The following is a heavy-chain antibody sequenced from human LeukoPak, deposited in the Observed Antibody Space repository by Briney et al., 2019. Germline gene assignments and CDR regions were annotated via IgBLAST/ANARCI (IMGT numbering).Heavy chain of an antibody. Sequence: SETLSLTCTVSGYSISSGYYWGWIRQPPGKGLEWIGSIYHSGSTYYNPSLKSRVTISVDTSKNQFSLKLSSVTAADTAVYYCARESNYHGSGTGWFDPWGQGTLVTVSS. D-gene: IGHD3-10*01. CDR1: GYSISSGYY. V-gene: IGHV4-38-2*02. CDR3: ARESNYHGSGTGWFDP. CDR2: IYHSGST. J-gene: IGHJ5*02.